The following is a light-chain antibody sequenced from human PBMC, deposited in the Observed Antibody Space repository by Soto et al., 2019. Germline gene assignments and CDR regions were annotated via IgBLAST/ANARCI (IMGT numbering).Light chain of an antibody. CDR2: GAF. CDR1: QSVSSD. J-gene: IGKJ1*01. Sequence: EIVMTQSPATLSMFPGERATLSCRASQSVSSDLGWYQQKPGQAPRLLIHGAFIRAAGVPARFSGSGSGTEFTLTISSLQSEDSAVYYCQQYNNWPPWTFGQGTKVDIK. CDR3: QQYNNWPPWT. V-gene: IGKV3-15*01.